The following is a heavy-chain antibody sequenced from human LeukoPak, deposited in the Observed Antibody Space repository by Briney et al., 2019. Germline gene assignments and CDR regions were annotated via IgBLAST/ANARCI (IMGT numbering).Heavy chain of an antibody. J-gene: IGHJ4*02. D-gene: IGHD5-24*01. Sequence: ASVKVSCKVSGYNLIELSMHWVRLAPGKGLEWMGGFDPEDSETVNAQKFQGRVTMTEDTSTDTAYMELSSLRSEDTAIYYCATSVDGLVTIRTYFELWGQGTPVTVSS. CDR1: GYNLIELS. CDR3: ATSVDGLVTIRTYFEL. CDR2: FDPEDSET. V-gene: IGHV1-24*01.